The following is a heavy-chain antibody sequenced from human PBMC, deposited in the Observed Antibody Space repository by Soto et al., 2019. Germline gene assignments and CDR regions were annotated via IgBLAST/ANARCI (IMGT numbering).Heavy chain of an antibody. D-gene: IGHD3-22*01. V-gene: IGHV4-31*03. CDR1: GGSISSGGYY. CDR2: IYYSGST. Sequence: SETLSLTCTVSGGSISSGGYYWSWIRHHPGKGLEWIGYIYYSGSTYYNPSLKSRVTISVDTSKNQFSLKLSSVTAADTAVYYCARVYYDSRGYLNYDYWGQGTLVTVSS. J-gene: IGHJ4*02. CDR3: ARVYYDSRGYLNYDY.